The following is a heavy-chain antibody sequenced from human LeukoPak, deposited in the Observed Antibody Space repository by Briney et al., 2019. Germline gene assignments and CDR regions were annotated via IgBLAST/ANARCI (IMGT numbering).Heavy chain of an antibody. V-gene: IGHV3-11*01. Sequence: GGSLRLSCAASGFTFSDYYMTWIRQAPGEGLEWVSYISVVASDIYYGDSVKGRFTISRDNAKNSVYLQMNSLRAEDTAVYYCARGGALGMDVWGQGTTVTVSS. CDR1: GFTFSDYY. CDR3: ARGGALGMDV. J-gene: IGHJ6*02. CDR2: ISVVASDI. D-gene: IGHD1-26*01.